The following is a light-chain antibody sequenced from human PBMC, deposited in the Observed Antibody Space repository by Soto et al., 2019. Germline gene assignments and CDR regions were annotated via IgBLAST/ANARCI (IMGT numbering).Light chain of an antibody. J-gene: IGLJ3*02. Sequence: QSVLTQPPSVSAAPGQKVTISCSGSSSNIGNNYVSWYQQLPGTAPKLLIYDNNNRPSGIPDRFSGSKSGTSATLGITGLQTGDEADYYCGTWDSSLSAGGVFGGGTKVTVL. CDR1: SSNIGNNY. CDR3: GTWDSSLSAGGV. CDR2: DNN. V-gene: IGLV1-51*01.